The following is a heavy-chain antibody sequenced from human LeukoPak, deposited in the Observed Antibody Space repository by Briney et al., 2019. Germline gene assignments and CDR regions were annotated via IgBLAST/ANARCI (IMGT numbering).Heavy chain of an antibody. CDR2: IYYSGST. V-gene: IGHV4-39*02. CDR3: ARSIIGTRSKFDY. Sequence: SETLSLTCAVSGGSISSTTSYWRWIRQPPGKGLEWIGRIYYSGSTFYNPSLKSRVTISVDTSKNHFSLKLSSVTAADTAVYSCARSIIGTRSKFDYWGQGTLVTVSS. CDR1: GGSISSTTSY. D-gene: IGHD1/OR15-1a*01. J-gene: IGHJ4*02.